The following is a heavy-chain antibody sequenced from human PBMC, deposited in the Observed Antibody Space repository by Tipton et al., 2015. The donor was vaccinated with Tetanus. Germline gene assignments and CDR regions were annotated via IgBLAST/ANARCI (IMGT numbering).Heavy chain of an antibody. CDR2: IYYSGNT. D-gene: IGHD2-2*01. V-gene: IGHV4-59*01. CDR3: ARDLRRYQQTNWFYP. J-gene: IGHJ5*02. CDR1: GDSISFYY. Sequence: TLSLTCTVSGDSISFYYWSWIRQPPGKGLEWIGYIYYSGNTKYNPSLKSRVTTSVDTSKNQFSLNLTSVTPADTAVYYCARDLRRYQQTNWFYPWGQGTLVSVSS.